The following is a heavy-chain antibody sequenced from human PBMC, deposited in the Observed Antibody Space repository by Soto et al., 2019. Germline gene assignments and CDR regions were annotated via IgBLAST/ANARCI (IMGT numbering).Heavy chain of an antibody. CDR3: TRANWYSEY. D-gene: IGHD7-27*01. V-gene: IGHV4-59*11. CDR2: IYYYGNT. CDR1: GGSISNHY. J-gene: IGHJ4*02. Sequence: QVQLQESGPGLVKPSETLSLTCTVSGGSISNHYWSWIRQPPGKGLEWIGYIYYYGNTNYNPSLKSRVTMSVDTSRNQISLQLTTVTAADTAVYYCTRANWYSEYWGQGTLVTVSS.